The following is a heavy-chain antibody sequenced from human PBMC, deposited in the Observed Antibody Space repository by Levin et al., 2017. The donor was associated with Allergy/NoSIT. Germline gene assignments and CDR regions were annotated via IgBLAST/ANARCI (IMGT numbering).Heavy chain of an antibody. V-gene: IGHV3-23*01. CDR1: GFTFSSYA. CDR2: ISGSGGST. J-gene: IGHJ3*02. Sequence: GESLKISCAASGFTFSSYAMSWVRQAPGKGLEWVSGISGSGGSTYYADSVKGRFTISRDNSKNTLYLQMNSLRAEDTAVYYCVGYYGDLPDAFDIWGQGTMVIVSS. CDR3: VGYYGDLPDAFDI. D-gene: IGHD4-17*01.